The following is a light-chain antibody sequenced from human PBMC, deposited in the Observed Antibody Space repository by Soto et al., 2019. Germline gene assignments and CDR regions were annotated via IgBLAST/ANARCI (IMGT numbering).Light chain of an antibody. CDR2: EVS. CDR1: SDDIGDYNY. Sequence: QSALTQPASVSGSPGQSITISCIGTSDDIGDYNYVSWYQQHPGEAPKLIIYEVSARPSGVSSRFSGSKSANTASLTITGLQAEDEADYYCSSYSTMSSLAFGGGTKVTVL. CDR3: SSYSTMSSLA. J-gene: IGLJ2*01. V-gene: IGLV2-14*01.